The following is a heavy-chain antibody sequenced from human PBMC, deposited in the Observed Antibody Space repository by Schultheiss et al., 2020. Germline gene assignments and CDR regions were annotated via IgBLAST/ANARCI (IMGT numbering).Heavy chain of an antibody. D-gene: IGHD5-18*01. CDR3: AREGDTAMVTAPFDY. CDR2: VWYDGSNK. Sequence: GGSLRLSCAASGFTFSSYAMHWVRQAPGKGLDWVAVVWYDGSNKYYADSVKGRFTISRDNSKNTLYLQMNSLRAEDTAVYYCAREGDTAMVTAPFDYWGPGTLITVSS. V-gene: IGHV3-33*08. CDR1: GFTFSSYA. J-gene: IGHJ4*02.